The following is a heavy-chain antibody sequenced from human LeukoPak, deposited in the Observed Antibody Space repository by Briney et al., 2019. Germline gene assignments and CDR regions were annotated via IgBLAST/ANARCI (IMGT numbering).Heavy chain of an antibody. Sequence: GGSLRLSCAASRFTFSSYEMNWVRQAPGKGLEWVSYISGSGIKHYADSVKGRFTIPRDNAKTSLYLQMNSLRAEDTAVYYCAAIAVAAHFDYWGQGILVTVSS. V-gene: IGHV3-48*03. CDR1: RFTFSSYE. D-gene: IGHD6-19*01. CDR3: AAIAVAAHFDY. J-gene: IGHJ4*02. CDR2: ISGSGIK.